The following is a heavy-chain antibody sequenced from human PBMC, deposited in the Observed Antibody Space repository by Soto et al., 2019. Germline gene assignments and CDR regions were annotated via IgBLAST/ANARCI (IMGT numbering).Heavy chain of an antibody. V-gene: IGHV3-30*18. J-gene: IGHJ4*02. Sequence: GGSLRLSCAASGFTFSSYGMHWVRQAPGKGLELVAVISYDGSNKYYADSVKGRFTISRDNSKNTLYLQMNSLRAEDTAVYYCAKDRFHYYGSGPFDYWGQGTLVTVSS. CDR2: ISYDGSNK. CDR3: AKDRFHYYGSGPFDY. D-gene: IGHD3-10*01. CDR1: GFTFSSYG.